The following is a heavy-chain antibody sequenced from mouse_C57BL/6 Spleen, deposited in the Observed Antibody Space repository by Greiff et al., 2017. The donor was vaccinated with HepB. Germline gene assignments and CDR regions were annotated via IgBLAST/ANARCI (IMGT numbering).Heavy chain of an antibody. Sequence: QVHVKQPGAELVRPGSSVKLSCKASGYTFTSYWMHWVKQRPIQGLEWIGNIDPSDSETHYNQKFKDKATLTVDKSSSTAYMQLSSLTSEDSAVYYCARSISPGGFAYWGQGTLVTVSA. V-gene: IGHV1-52*01. CDR1: GYTFTSYW. CDR2: IDPSDSET. CDR3: ARSISPGGFAY. J-gene: IGHJ3*01.